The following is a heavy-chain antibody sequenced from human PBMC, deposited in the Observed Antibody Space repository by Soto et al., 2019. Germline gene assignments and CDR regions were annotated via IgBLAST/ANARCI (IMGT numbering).Heavy chain of an antibody. J-gene: IGHJ4*02. Sequence: TSETLSLTCAVYGGSFSGYYWSWIRQPPGKGLEWIGEINHSGSTNYNPSLKSRVTISVDTSKNQFSLKLSSVTAADTAVYYCARYNTVTTPHFDYWGQGTLVTVSS. D-gene: IGHD4-17*01. CDR3: ARYNTVTTPHFDY. CDR1: GGSFSGYY. V-gene: IGHV4-34*01. CDR2: INHSGST.